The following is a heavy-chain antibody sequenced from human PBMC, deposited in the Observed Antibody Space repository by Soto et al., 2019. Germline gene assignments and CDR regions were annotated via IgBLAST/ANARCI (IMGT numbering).Heavy chain of an antibody. CDR1: GYTFTSYA. Sequence: ASVKVSCKASGYTFTSYAMHWVRQAPGQRLEWMGWINAGNGNTKYSQKFQGGVTITRDTSASTAYMELSSLRSEDTAVYYCARDTVVVPAAAYYYYGMDVWGQGTTVTV. J-gene: IGHJ6*02. V-gene: IGHV1-3*01. D-gene: IGHD2-2*01. CDR2: INAGNGNT. CDR3: ARDTVVVPAAAYYYYGMDV.